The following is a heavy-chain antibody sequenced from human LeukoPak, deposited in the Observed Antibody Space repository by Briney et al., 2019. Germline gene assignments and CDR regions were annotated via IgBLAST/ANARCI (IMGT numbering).Heavy chain of an antibody. D-gene: IGHD5-18*01. V-gene: IGHV3-23*01. CDR2: ISGGGGST. J-gene: IGHJ4*02. Sequence: GGSLRLSCAASGFTFSGYAMSWVRQAPGEGLEWVAAISGGGGSTYYADFVKGRFTIFRDNSKNTLYLQMNIMRADNTAVYYCANHQHPGYSYVPYDYWGQGTLVTVSS. CDR1: GFTFSGYA. CDR3: ANHQHPGYSYVPYDY.